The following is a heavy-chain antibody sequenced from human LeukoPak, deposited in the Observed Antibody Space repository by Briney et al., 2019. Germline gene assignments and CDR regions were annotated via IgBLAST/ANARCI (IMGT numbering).Heavy chain of an antibody. CDR2: INPSGGST. CDR1: GHTFTSYY. CDR3: ARDRSGMMWFDP. J-gene: IGHJ5*02. V-gene: IGHV1-46*01. Sequence: ASVKVSCKASGHTFTSYYMHWVRQAPGQGLEWMGIINPSGGSTSYAQKFQGRVTMTRDTSTSTVYMELSSLGSEDTAVYYCARDRSGMMWFDPWGQGTLVTVSS. D-gene: IGHD2-15*01.